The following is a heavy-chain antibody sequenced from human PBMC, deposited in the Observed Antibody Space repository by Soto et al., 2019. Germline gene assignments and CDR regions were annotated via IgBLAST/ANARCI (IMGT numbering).Heavy chain of an antibody. Sequence: AETLCLTCTVSGGSSSRYYWSWIRQPPGKGLEWIGYIYYSGSTNYNPSLKSRVTISVDTSKNQFSLKLSSVTAADTAVYYCVSSIIAAAGFYYYGMDVWGRATTVT. CDR3: VSSIIAAAGFYYYGMDV. V-gene: IGHV4-59*01. CDR1: GGSSSRYY. CDR2: IYYSGST. D-gene: IGHD6-13*01. J-gene: IGHJ6*02.